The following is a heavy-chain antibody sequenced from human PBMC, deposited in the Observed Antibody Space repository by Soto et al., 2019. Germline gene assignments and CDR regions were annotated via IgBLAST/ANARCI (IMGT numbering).Heavy chain of an antibody. CDR3: AKKYCSGVPCFPVSTAH. CDR2: VPPSGIGP. J-gene: IGHJ4*02. CDR1: GFTFSTFA. Sequence: VQLLESGGGLVQPGGSLRLSCAASGFTFSTFAMRWVRHIPGKGLEWVSNVPPSGIGPYYAGSVVGRFTASRDNSNSTLYLQMNRLRVDDTAVYYCAKKYCSGVPCFPVSTAHWGQGTVVTVSS. D-gene: IGHD2-15*01. V-gene: IGHV3-23*01.